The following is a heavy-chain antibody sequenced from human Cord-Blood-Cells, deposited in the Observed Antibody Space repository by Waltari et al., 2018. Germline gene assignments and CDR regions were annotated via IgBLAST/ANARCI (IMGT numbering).Heavy chain of an antibody. CDR3: ASKRAAGIDY. CDR2: IYYSGST. V-gene: IGHV4-39*01. D-gene: IGHD6-13*01. J-gene: IGHJ4*02. CDR1: GGSFSSSSSY. Sequence: QLQLQESGPGLVKPSETLSLTCTVSGGSFSSSSSYWGWIRQPPGKGLEWIGSIYYSGSTDYNPSLKSRGTISVDTSKNQFSLKLSSVTAADTAVYYCASKRAAGIDYWGQGTLVTVSS.